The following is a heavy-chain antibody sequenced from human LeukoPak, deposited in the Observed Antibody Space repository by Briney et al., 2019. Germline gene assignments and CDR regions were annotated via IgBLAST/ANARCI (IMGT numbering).Heavy chain of an antibody. J-gene: IGHJ4*02. CDR3: AKAVGYCSSTSCLEIDY. CDR2: ISGSGGST. Sequence: GGSLRLSCAASGFTFSSYAMSWVRQAPGKGLERVAAISGSGGSTYYADSVKGRFTISRDNSKNTLYLQMNSLRAEDTAVYYCAKAVGYCSSTSCLEIDYWGQGTLVTVSS. CDR1: GFTFSSYA. D-gene: IGHD2-2*01. V-gene: IGHV3-23*01.